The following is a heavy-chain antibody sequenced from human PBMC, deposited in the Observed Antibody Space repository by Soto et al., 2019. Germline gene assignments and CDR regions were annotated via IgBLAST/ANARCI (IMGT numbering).Heavy chain of an antibody. Sequence: QVQLGESGGGVVQPGRSLRLSCAACGFTFSSYGLHWVRQAPGKGLGWVAVISDDGSNKYYADSVKGRFTISRDNSKNTLYLQMNSLRAEDTAVYYCAKERNYYYYYGMDVWGQGTTVTVS. CDR3: AKERNYYYYYGMDV. CDR2: ISDDGSNK. J-gene: IGHJ6*02. V-gene: IGHV3-30*18. CDR1: GFTFSSYG.